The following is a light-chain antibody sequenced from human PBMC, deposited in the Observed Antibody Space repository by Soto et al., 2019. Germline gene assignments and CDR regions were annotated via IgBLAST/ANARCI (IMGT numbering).Light chain of an antibody. Sequence: QSALTQPPSASGSPGQSVTISCTGTSSDVGGYNYVSWYQQHPGEAPKLMISEVSKRPSGVPDRFSGSKSGNTASLTVSGLQADDEADYYCSSYADSNILFGGGTKVTVL. J-gene: IGLJ2*01. CDR1: SSDVGGYNY. CDR3: SSYADSNIL. CDR2: EVS. V-gene: IGLV2-8*01.